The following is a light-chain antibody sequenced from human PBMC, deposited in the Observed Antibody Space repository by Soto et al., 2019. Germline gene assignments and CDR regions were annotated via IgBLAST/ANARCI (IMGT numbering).Light chain of an antibody. J-gene: IGLJ1*01. CDR1: SSDVGGYNY. CDR3: YSYTTSSTYV. Sequence: QSALTQPASVSGSPGQSITISCAGTSSDVGGYNYVSWYQHHPGKVPQLMIYDVSNRPSGVSNRFSGSKSGNTASLTISGLQPEDEADYYCYSYTTSSTYVFGTGTKVTVL. CDR2: DVS. V-gene: IGLV2-14*03.